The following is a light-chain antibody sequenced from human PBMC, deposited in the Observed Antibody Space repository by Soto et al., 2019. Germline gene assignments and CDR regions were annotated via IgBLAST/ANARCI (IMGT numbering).Light chain of an antibody. CDR1: QIVSSNY. CDR2: GAS. V-gene: IGKV3-20*01. CDR3: QHYGISMFT. Sequence: EIVLTQSPGTLSLSPGERATLSCRASQIVSSNYLAWYQQKLGQSPRLLIYGASSRATGIPDRFSGSGSGTDFTLFISRLEPEDFAVYYCQHYGISMFTFGPGTKVDVK. J-gene: IGKJ3*01.